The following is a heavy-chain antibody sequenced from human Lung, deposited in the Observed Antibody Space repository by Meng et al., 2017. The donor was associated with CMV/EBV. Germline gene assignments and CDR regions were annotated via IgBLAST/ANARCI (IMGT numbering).Heavy chain of an antibody. CDR1: GYTFTNYY. CDR2: VNPHSGGT. CDR3: SRGDPYVASTGFDH. V-gene: IGHV1-8*01. D-gene: IGHD3-10*02. J-gene: IGHJ4*02. Sequence: ASXXVSXKASGYTFTNYYINWVRQATGQGREGMGWVNPHSGGTGYEQRLQGRVTMTSDTSISKAYLLLSSPRTEDTAIDYCSRGDPYVASTGFDHWGQGTXVTVSS.